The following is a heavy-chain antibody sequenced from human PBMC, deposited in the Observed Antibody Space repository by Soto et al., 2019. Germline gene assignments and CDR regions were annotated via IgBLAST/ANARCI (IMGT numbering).Heavy chain of an antibody. CDR2: IKEDGSEK. V-gene: IGHV3-7*03. J-gene: IGHJ4*01. CDR3: ARGYARWVN. CDR1: GFTFSSYW. D-gene: IGHD2-15*01. Sequence: AGGSLRLSCVASGFTFSSYWMSWVRQAPGKGPEWVANIKEDGSEKYYVDSVKGRFTISRDNVKNSLYLQMNSLRAEDTAVYYCARGYARWVNWYQGALDKISS.